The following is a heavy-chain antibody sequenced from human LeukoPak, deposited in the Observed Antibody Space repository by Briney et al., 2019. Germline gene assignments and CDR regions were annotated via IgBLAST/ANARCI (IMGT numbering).Heavy chain of an antibody. Sequence: PSETLSLTCAVYGGSFSGYYWSWIRQPPGKGLEWIGEINHSGNTNSNPSLKSRVTISVDTSKNQFSLKLSSVTAADTAVYYCARGGLLPTYYFDYWGQGTLVTVSS. J-gene: IGHJ4*02. D-gene: IGHD4/OR15-4a*01. CDR3: ARGGLLPTYYFDY. CDR2: INHSGNT. V-gene: IGHV4-34*01. CDR1: GGSFSGYY.